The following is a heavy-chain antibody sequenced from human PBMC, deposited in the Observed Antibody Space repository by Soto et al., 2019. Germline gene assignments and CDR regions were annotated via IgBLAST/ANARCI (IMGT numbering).Heavy chain of an antibody. CDR2: ISYDGSNK. V-gene: IGHV3-30*18. Sequence: ESGGGVVQPGRSPRLSCAASGFTFSSYGMHWVRQAPGKGLEWVAVISYDGSNKYYADSVKGRFTISRDNSKNTLYLQMNSLRAEDTAVYYCAKDSSNYYYYGMDVWGQGTTVTVSS. J-gene: IGHJ6*02. CDR1: GFTFSSYG. CDR3: AKDSSNYYYYGMDV.